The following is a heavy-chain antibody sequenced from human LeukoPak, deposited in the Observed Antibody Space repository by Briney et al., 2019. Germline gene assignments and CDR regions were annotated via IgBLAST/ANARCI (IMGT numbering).Heavy chain of an antibody. Sequence: GGSLRLSCLGSGFTFSNYDMSWVRQAPGKGLEWVSSISASGGSTNYADSVKGRFTISRDNSKNTVYLQMNRLRAEDTAVYYCAKSGGNRFDCWGQGTLVTVSS. CDR2: ISASGGST. CDR3: AKSGGNRFDC. CDR1: GFTFSNYD. D-gene: IGHD3-10*01. J-gene: IGHJ4*02. V-gene: IGHV3-23*01.